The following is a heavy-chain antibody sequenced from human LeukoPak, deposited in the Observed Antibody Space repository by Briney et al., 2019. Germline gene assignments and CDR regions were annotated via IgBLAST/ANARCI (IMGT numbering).Heavy chain of an antibody. V-gene: IGHV1-69-2*01. Sequence: ASVKVSCKVSGYTFTDYYMHWVQQAPGKGLEWMGLVDPEDGETIYAEKFQGRVTITADTSTDTAYMELSSLRSEDTAVYYCVTHSGSYPRAFDIWGQGTMVTVSS. J-gene: IGHJ3*02. D-gene: IGHD1-26*01. CDR3: VTHSGSYPRAFDI. CDR1: GYTFTDYY. CDR2: VDPEDGET.